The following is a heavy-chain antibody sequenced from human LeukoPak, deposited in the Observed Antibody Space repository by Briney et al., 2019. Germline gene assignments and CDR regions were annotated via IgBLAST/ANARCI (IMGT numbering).Heavy chain of an antibody. CDR1: GYTFTGYY. CDR3: ARKPTMVRGVMGRSWFDP. Sequence: ASVKVSCKASGYTFTGYYMHWVRQAPGQGLEWMGWINPNSGGTNYAQKFQGRVTMTRDTSISTAYMGLSRLRSDDTAVYYCARKPTMVRGVMGRSWFDPWGQGTLVTVSS. J-gene: IGHJ5*02. D-gene: IGHD3-10*01. V-gene: IGHV1-2*02. CDR2: INPNSGGT.